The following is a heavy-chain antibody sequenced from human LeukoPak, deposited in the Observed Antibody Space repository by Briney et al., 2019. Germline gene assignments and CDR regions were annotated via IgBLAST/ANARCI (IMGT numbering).Heavy chain of an antibody. J-gene: IGHJ4*02. CDR2: IYYSGST. V-gene: IGHV4-39*01. CDR1: GGSISSSSHY. D-gene: IGHD3-3*01. Sequence: SEILSLTCTVSGGSISSSSHYWAWIRQSPGTGLEWIGSIYYSGSTYYNPSLKSRATISVDTSKNQISLKVSSVTAADSALYFCARQRTSGSASNLRVAQIDSWGQGTLVTVSS. CDR3: ARQRTSGSASNLRVAQIDS.